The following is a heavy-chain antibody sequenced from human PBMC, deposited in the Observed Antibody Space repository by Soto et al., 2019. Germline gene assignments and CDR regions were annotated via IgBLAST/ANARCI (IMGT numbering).Heavy chain of an antibody. Sequence: GGSLRLSCAASGFTFSSYAMHWVRQAPGKGLEYVSAISSNGGSTYYANSVKGRFTISRDNSKNTLYLQMGSLRAEDMAVYYCARVGGGYRFWYYFDYWGQGTLVTVSS. CDR3: ARVGGGYRFWYYFDY. V-gene: IGHV3-64*01. J-gene: IGHJ4*02. CDR1: GFTFSSYA. CDR2: ISSNGGST. D-gene: IGHD5-12*01.